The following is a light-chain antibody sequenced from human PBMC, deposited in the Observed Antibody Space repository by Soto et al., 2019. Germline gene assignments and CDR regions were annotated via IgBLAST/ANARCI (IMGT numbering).Light chain of an antibody. V-gene: IGKV3-20*01. J-gene: IGKJ1*01. CDR3: QQYGSSPPWT. Sequence: EIVLTQSPGTLSLSPAKRATLSCRASQSVGSKYLAWYQQKPGQTPRHLIYGASTRAAGIPDRFSGGGSGTDFTRIISRLEPEDFAIYYCQQYGSSPPWTFGQGIKV. CDR1: QSVGSKY. CDR2: GAS.